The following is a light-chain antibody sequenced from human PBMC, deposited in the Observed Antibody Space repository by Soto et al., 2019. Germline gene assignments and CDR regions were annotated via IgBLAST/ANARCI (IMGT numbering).Light chain of an antibody. CDR3: QQYGSTPRT. CDR1: QTVSSTY. Sequence: EIVLTQSPGTLSLSPGQRATLSCRASQTVSSTYLAWYQQKPGQPPRLLIYAASSRATGIPDRFSGSGSGTEFPLTISRLEPEDFAVYYCQQYGSTPRTFGQGTRV. CDR2: AAS. V-gene: IGKV3-20*01. J-gene: IGKJ1*01.